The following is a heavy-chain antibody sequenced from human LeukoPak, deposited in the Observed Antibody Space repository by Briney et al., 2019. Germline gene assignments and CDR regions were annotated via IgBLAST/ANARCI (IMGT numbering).Heavy chain of an antibody. J-gene: IGHJ4*02. D-gene: IGHD3-10*01. CDR1: GGSINSRIYS. CDR3: ARDVPFNYGSGSYYNLYFDY. V-gene: IGHV4-39*06. CDR2: IYYSGST. Sequence: SETLSLTCTVSGGSINSRIYSWGWIRQPPGKGLEWIGSIYYSGSTYYNPSLKSRVTISVDTSKNQFPLKLSSVTAADTAVYYCARDVPFNYGSGSYYNLYFDYWGQGTLVTVSS.